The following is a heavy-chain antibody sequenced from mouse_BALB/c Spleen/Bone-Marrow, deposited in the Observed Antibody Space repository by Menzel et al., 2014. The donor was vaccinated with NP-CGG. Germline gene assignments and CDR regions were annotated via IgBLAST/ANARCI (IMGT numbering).Heavy chain of an antibody. D-gene: IGHD2-2*01. V-gene: IGHV2-2*02. Sequence: VKLMESGPGLVQPSQSLSITCTVSGFSLTSDGVHWVRQSPRKGLEWLGVMWSGGSTDYNAAFISRLSISKDNSRSQVFLKMSSLQTNDTAIYYCARNGYYYSMDYWGQGTSVTVSS. CDR2: MWSGGST. J-gene: IGHJ4*01. CDR1: GFSLTSDG. CDR3: ARNGYYYSMDY.